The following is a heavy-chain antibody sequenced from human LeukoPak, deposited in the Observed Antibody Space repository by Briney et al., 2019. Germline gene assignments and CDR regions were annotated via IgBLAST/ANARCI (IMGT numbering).Heavy chain of an antibody. CDR1: GYTFTSYD. CDR2: MNPNSGNT. D-gene: IGHD6-19*01. J-gene: IGHJ6*03. V-gene: IGHV1-8*03. CDR3: ARGGWDYYYYYYMDV. Sequence: ASVKVSCKASGYTFTSYDINWVRQATGQGLEWMGWMNPNSGNTGYAQKFQGRVTITRNTSISTAYMELSSLRSEDTAVYYCARGGWDYYYYYYMDVWGKGTTVTVSS.